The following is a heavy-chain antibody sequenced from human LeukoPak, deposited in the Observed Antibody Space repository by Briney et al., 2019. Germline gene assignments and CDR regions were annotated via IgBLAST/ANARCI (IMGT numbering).Heavy chain of an antibody. CDR1: GYSFTSYW. Sequence: GESLKISCKGSGYSFTSYWIGWVRQMPGKGLEWMGIIYPGDSDTRYSPSFQGQVTISADKSISTAYLQWSSLKASDTAMYYCARPRYGPVLYWYFDLWGRGTLVTASS. D-gene: IGHD5-18*01. V-gene: IGHV5-51*01. J-gene: IGHJ2*01. CDR2: IYPGDSDT. CDR3: ARPRYGPVLYWYFDL.